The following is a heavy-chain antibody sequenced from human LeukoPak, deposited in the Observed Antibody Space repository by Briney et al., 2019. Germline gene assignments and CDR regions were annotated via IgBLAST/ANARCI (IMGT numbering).Heavy chain of an antibody. V-gene: IGHV3-30*02. J-gene: IGHJ3*02. D-gene: IGHD6-6*01. CDR1: GFTFSSYG. CDR3: AKVRVEGSSPFDAFDI. Sequence: GSLRLSCTASGFTFSSYGMHWVRQAPGKGLEWVAFIRYDGSNKYYADSVKGRFTISRDNSKNTLYLQMNSLRAEDTAVYYCAKVRVEGSSPFDAFDIWGQGTMVTVSS. CDR2: IRYDGSNK.